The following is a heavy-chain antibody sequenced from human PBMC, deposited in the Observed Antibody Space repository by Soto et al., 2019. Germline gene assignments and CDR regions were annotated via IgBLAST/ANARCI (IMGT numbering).Heavy chain of an antibody. CDR2: IYYSGST. V-gene: IGHV4-59*01. D-gene: IGHD2-15*01. J-gene: IGHJ5*02. CDR3: ARGTPSPLIVRSSRGPWFDP. CDR1: GGSISSYY. Sequence: SETLSLTCTVSGGSISSYYLSWIRQPPGKGLEWIGYIYYSGSTNYNPSLKSRVTISVDTSKNQFSLKLSSVTAADTAVYFCARGTPSPLIVRSSRGPWFDPWGQGTLVTVSS.